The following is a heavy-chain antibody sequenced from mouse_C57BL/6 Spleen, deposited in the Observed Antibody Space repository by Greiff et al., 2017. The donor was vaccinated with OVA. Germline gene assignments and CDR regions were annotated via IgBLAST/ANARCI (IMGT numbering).Heavy chain of an antibody. CDR1: GFTFSDYY. V-gene: IGHV5-16*01. CDR3: AREGVLRPYYYAMDY. CDR2: INYDGSST. J-gene: IGHJ4*01. Sequence: EVKLVESEGGLVQPGSSMKLSCTASGFTFSDYYMAWVRQVPEKGLEWVANINYDGSSTYYLDSLKSRFIISRDNAKNILYLQMSSLKSEDTATYYCAREGVLRPYYYAMDYWGQGTSVTVSS. D-gene: IGHD1-2*01.